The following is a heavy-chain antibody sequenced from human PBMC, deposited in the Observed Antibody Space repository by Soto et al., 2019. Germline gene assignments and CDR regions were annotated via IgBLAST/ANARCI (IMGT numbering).Heavy chain of an antibody. Sequence: PGESLKISCKGSGYSFTSYWIGWVRQMPGKGLEWMGIIYPGDSDTRYSPSFQGQVTISADKSISTAYLQWSSLKASDTAMYYCARQTYSGSSGLDAFDIWGRGTMVTVSS. CDR2: IYPGDSDT. J-gene: IGHJ3*02. D-gene: IGHD1-26*01. CDR3: ARQTYSGSSGLDAFDI. CDR1: GYSFTSYW. V-gene: IGHV5-51*01.